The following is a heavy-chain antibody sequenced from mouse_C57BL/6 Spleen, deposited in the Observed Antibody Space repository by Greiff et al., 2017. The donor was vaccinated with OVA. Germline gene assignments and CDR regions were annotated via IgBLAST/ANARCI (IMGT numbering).Heavy chain of an antibody. CDR2: IDPSDSYT. CDR3: ARVGGSAY. Sequence: QVQLKQPGAELVRPGTSVKLSCKASGYTFTSYWMHWVKQRPGQGLEWIGVIDPSDSYTNYNQKFKGKATLTVDTSSSTAYMQLSSLTSEDSAVYYCARVGGSAYWGQGTLVTVSA. J-gene: IGHJ3*01. V-gene: IGHV1-59*01. CDR1: GYTFTSYW.